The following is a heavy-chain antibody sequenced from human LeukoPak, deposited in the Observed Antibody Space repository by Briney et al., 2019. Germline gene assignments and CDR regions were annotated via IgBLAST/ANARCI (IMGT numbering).Heavy chain of an antibody. CDR3: TSAVAQPLDY. CDR2: IRSKANSYAT. Sequence: PGGSLRLSCAASGFTFSGSAMHWVRQASGKGLEWVGRIRSKANSYATAYAASVKGRFTISRDDSKNTAYLQMTSLKTEDTAVYYCTSAVAQPLDYWGQGTLVTVSS. J-gene: IGHJ4*02. CDR1: GFTFSGSA. V-gene: IGHV3-73*01. D-gene: IGHD4-23*01.